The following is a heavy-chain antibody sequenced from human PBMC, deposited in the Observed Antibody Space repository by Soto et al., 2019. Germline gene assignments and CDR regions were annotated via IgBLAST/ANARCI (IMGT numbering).Heavy chain of an antibody. J-gene: IGHJ3*02. Sequence: QQQLQESGPGLVKPTETLSLTCTVSIDSISSSNYYWGWIRQPPGKGLEWIGSMYNSGSTYHNPSLKSRLTISVDTSKSQFSLKLSSVTAADTAVYYCARHGAGSLDDGFDIWGQGTMVTVSS. CDR2: MYNSGST. D-gene: IGHD2-2*03. V-gene: IGHV4-39*01. CDR1: IDSISSSNYY. CDR3: ARHGAGSLDDGFDI.